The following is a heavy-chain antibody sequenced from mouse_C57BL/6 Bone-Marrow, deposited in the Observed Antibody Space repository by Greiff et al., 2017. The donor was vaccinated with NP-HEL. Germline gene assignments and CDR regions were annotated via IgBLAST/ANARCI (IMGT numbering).Heavy chain of an antibody. V-gene: IGHV5-4*01. CDR2: ISDGGSYT. CDR1: GFTFSSYA. CDR3: ARDTVVAKRYFDV. J-gene: IGHJ1*03. D-gene: IGHD1-1*01. Sequence: EVQRVESGGGLVKPGGSLKLSCAASGFTFSSYAMSWVRQTPDKRLEWVATISDGGSYTYYPDNVKGRFTISRDNAKNNLYLQMSHLKSEDTAMYYCARDTVVAKRYFDVWGTGTTVTVSS.